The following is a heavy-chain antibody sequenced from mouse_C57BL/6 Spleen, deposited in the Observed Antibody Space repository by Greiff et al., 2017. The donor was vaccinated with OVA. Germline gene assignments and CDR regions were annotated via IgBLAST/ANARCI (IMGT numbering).Heavy chain of an antibody. CDR3: ARGSYYSNVFAY. V-gene: IGHV1-42*01. D-gene: IGHD2-5*01. Sequence: EVKLMESGPELVKPGASVKISCKASGYSFTGYYMNWVKQSPEKSLEWIGEINPSTGGTTYNQKFKAKATLTVDKSSSTAYMQLKSLTSEDSAVYYCARGSYYSNVFAYWGQGTLVTVSA. CDR2: INPSTGGT. CDR1: GYSFTGYY. J-gene: IGHJ3*01.